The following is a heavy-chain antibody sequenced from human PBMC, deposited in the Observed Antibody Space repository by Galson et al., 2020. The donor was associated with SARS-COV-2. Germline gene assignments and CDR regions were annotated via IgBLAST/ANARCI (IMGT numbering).Heavy chain of an antibody. V-gene: IGHV4-39*07. CDR3: ARVGTYWYYDFWSGYYERRAPYYFDY. Sequence: SETLSLTCTVSGGSISSSSYYWGWIRQPPGKGLEWIGSIYYSGSTYYNPSLKSRVTISVDTSKNQFSLKLSSVTAADTAVYYCARVGTYWYYDFWSGYYERRAPYYFDYWGQGTLVTVSS. J-gene: IGHJ4*02. CDR2: IYYSGST. CDR1: GGSISSSSYY. D-gene: IGHD3-3*01.